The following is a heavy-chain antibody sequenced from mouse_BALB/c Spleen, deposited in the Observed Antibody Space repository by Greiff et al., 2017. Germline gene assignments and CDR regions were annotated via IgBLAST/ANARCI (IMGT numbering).Heavy chain of an antibody. Sequence: EVQRVESGGGLVKPGGSLKLSCAASGFTFSSYTMSWVRQTPEKRLEWVATISSGGSYTYYPDSVKGRFTISRDNAKNTLYLQMSSLKSEDTAMYYCTRSHYYGSNYWYFDVWGAGTTVTVSS. CDR2: ISSGGSYT. J-gene: IGHJ1*01. CDR3: TRSHYYGSNYWYFDV. V-gene: IGHV5-6-4*01. CDR1: GFTFSSYT. D-gene: IGHD1-1*01.